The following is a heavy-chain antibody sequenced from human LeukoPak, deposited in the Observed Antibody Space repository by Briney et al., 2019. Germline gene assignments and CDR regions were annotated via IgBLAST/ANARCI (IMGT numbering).Heavy chain of an antibody. CDR1: GGSINNSPYL. V-gene: IGHV4-39*02. Sequence: SETLSLTCTVSGGSINNSPYLWAWIRQPPGTGLEWIGNIYYPGTANYNPSLKSRLTISVDTSKNQFSLKVNSVTAEDTAVYYCAREYTSSSHDFWGQGTLVTVSS. CDR2: IYYPGTA. D-gene: IGHD6-6*01. CDR3: AREYTSSSHDF. J-gene: IGHJ4*02.